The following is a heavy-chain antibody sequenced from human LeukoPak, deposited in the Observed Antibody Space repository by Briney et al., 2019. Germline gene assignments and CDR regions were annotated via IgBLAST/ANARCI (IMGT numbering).Heavy chain of an antibody. J-gene: IGHJ4*02. CDR2: ITTYNGDT. CDR1: GYTFTSYG. Sequence: ASVKVSCKAFGYTFTSYGINWVRQAPGQGLEWMGWITTYNGDTNYAQKLQGRVTMTSDTSTSTAYMELRSLTSDDTAVYYCARGSSYGFSMGYWGQGTLVAVSS. CDR3: ARGSSYGFSMGY. D-gene: IGHD5-18*01. V-gene: IGHV1-18*01.